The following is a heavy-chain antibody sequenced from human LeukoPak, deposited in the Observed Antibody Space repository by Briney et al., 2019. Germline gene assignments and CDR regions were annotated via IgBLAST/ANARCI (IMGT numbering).Heavy chain of an antibody. CDR1: GYPFTDYG. V-gene: IGHV1-18*01. CDR3: ARRFKQDVLGTTMGWFDP. Sequence: ASVKVSCKASGYPFTDYGIGWVRQAPGQGPEWMGWISAYNGNTNYAQKIQGRVTMTTDPSTSTVYMELKSLRSDDTAMYYCARRFKQDVLGTTMGWFDPWGQGTLITVSS. J-gene: IGHJ5*02. CDR2: ISAYNGNT. D-gene: IGHD1-26*01.